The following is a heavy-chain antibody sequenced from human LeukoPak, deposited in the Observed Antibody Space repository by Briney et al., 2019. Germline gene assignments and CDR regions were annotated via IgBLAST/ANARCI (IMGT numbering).Heavy chain of an antibody. V-gene: IGHV3-33*01. CDR2: IWHDGSNE. Sequence: GGSLRLSCKGSGVGFINHGIHWVRQAPGKGPEWLATIWHDGSNEEYGDSVKGRVTISRDNSKSTLYLRITSLRDEDTAVYFCARGRYSGYHYVLDSWGQGTLVTVSS. CDR3: ARGRYSGYHYVLDS. D-gene: IGHD5-12*01. CDR1: GVGFINHG. J-gene: IGHJ5*01.